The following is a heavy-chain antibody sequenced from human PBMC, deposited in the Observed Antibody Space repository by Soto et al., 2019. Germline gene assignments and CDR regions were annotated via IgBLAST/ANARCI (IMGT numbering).Heavy chain of an antibody. J-gene: IGHJ6*03. D-gene: IGHD3-9*01. CDR3: AAGYDILTGYYKHYYMDV. Sequence: SETLSLTCTVSGGSISSSSYYWGWIRQPPGKGLEWIGSIYYSGSTYYNPSLKSRVTISVDTSKNQFSLKLSSVTAADTAVYYCAAGYDILTGYYKHYYMDVWGKGTTVTVSS. CDR2: IYYSGST. CDR1: GGSISSSSYY. V-gene: IGHV4-39*07.